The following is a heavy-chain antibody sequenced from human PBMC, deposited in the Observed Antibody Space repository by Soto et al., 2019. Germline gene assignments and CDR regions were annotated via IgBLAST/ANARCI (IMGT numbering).Heavy chain of an antibody. CDR2: INHSGST. D-gene: IGHD2-2*01. J-gene: IGHJ6*03. CDR3: ARWACSSTSCLSYYYYYYMDV. V-gene: IGHV4-34*01. Sequence: SETMYLTCAVYGGTFSGYYWSWIRQPPGKGLEWIGEINHSGSTNYNPSLKSRVTISVDTSKNQFSLKLSSVTAADTAVYYCARWACSSTSCLSYYYYYYMDVWGKGTTVTVSS. CDR1: GGTFSGYY.